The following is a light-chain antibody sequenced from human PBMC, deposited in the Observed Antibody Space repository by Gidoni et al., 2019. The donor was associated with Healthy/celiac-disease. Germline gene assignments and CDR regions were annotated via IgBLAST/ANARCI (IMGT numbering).Light chain of an antibody. J-gene: IGKJ1*01. CDR1: QSVSSN. CDR2: RAS. Sequence: EIVMTQSPATLSVSPGERATLSCRASQSVSSNLAWYQQKPGQAPRLLIYRASTRATGIPARFTGSGSGTEFTLTISSLQSEDFSVYYCQQYNNWRTFGQGTKVEIK. V-gene: IGKV3-15*01. CDR3: QQYNNWRT.